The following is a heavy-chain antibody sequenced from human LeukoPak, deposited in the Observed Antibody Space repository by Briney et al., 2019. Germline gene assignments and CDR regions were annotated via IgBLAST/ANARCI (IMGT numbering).Heavy chain of an antibody. CDR1: GFTFSSYW. CDR3: ARDMTRGSPFDY. Sequence: PGGSLRLSCAASGFTFSSYWMHWVRKAPGKGLVWVSRINSDGSSTSYADSVKGRFTISRDNAKNTLYLQMNSLRAEDTAVYYCARDMTRGSPFDYWGQGTLVTVS. V-gene: IGHV3-74*01. CDR2: INSDGSST. J-gene: IGHJ4*02. D-gene: IGHD1-26*01.